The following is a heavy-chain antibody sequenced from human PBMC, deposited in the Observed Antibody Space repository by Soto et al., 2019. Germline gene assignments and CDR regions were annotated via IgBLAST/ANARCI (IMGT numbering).Heavy chain of an antibody. V-gene: IGHV3-21*06. J-gene: IGHJ4*02. CDR1: GFTFTRYS. CDR3: ARESEDLTSNFDY. Sequence: GGSLRLSCAASGFTFTRYSMNWVRQAPGKGLEWVSSISSTTNYIYYGDSVKGRFTISRDNAKNSLYLEMNSLRAEDTAGYYCARESEDLTSNFDYWGQGTLVTVSS. CDR2: ISSTTNYI.